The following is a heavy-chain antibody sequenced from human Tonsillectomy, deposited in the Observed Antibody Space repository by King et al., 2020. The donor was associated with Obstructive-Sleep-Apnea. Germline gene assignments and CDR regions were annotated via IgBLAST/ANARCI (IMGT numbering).Heavy chain of an antibody. Sequence: VQLVESGGGLVQPGGSLRLSCAASGFTFSSYWMSWVRQAPGKGLDGVANIKQDGSEKYYVDFVKGRFTISRDNAKNSLYLQMNSLRAEDTAVYYCARGYYYDSSGYWDAFDIWGQGTMVTVSS. CDR2: IKQDGSEK. CDR1: GFTFSSYW. D-gene: IGHD3-22*01. J-gene: IGHJ3*02. V-gene: IGHV3-7*03. CDR3: ARGYYYDSSGYWDAFDI.